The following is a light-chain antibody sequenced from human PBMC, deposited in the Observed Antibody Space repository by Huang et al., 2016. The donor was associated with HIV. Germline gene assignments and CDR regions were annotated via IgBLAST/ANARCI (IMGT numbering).Light chain of an antibody. CDR2: AAS. CDR3: QQLNSSPYT. V-gene: IGKV1-9*01. CDR1: QDTGRY. Sequence: IQLTQSPSSLSASVGDRVTITCRATQDTGRYLAWYQQKPGKAPKLLIYAASTLHSGVPSSFSGSGSGTDFTLTISSLQPEDFASYYCQQLNSSPYTFGQGTKLDIK. J-gene: IGKJ2*01.